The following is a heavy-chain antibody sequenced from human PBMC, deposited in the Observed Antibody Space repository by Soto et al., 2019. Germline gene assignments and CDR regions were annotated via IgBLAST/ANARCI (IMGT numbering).Heavy chain of an antibody. CDR3: AKEGYGDYDYCDY. CDR1: GFTFSSYG. CDR2: ISYDGSNK. D-gene: IGHD4-17*01. V-gene: IGHV3-30*18. Sequence: GGSLRLSFAASGFTFSSYGMHWVRQAPGKGLEWVAVISYDGSNKYYADSVKGRFNISRDNSKNTLYLQMNSLRAKDTAVYYCAKEGYGDYDYCDYWGQGTLVTVSS. J-gene: IGHJ4*02.